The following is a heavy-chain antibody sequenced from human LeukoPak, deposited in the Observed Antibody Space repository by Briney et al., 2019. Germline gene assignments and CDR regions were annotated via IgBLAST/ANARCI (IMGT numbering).Heavy chain of an antibody. CDR3: ARQVVVVAAPFDP. J-gene: IGHJ5*02. CDR2: TYYRSKWYN. CDR1: GGSISSYY. Sequence: SETLSLTCTVSGGSISSYYWNWIRQSPSRGLEWLGRTYYRSKWYNDYAVSVKSRITINPDTSKNQFSLQLNSVTPEDTAVYYCARQVVVVAAPFDPWGQGTLVTVSS. D-gene: IGHD2-15*01. V-gene: IGHV6-1*01.